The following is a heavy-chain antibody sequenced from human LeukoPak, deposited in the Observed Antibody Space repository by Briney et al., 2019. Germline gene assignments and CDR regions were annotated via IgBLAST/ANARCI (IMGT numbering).Heavy chain of an antibody. J-gene: IGHJ4*02. D-gene: IGHD3-10*01. CDR1: GYTFTGYY. V-gene: IGHV1-2*02. Sequence: GASVKVSCKASGYTFTGYYMHWVRQAPGQGLEWMGWINPNSGGTNYAQKFQGRVTMTRDTSISTAYMELSRLRSDDTAIYYCARLLLGSQSRGFEYWGQGTLVTVSS. CDR3: ARLLLGSQSRGFEY. CDR2: INPNSGGT.